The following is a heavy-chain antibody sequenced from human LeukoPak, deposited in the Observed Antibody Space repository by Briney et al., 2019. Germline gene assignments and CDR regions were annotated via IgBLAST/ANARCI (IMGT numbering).Heavy chain of an antibody. CDR1: GFTFSTCA. Sequence: GGSLRLSCVASGFTFSTCAMHWVRQAPGKGLQWVAVISSDGSNKYYADSVKGRFTISRDNSKNTLYVQMNSLTAEDTAFYYCARAGGGGYDPFDYWGQGTLVTVSS. CDR2: ISSDGSNK. V-gene: IGHV3-30*04. CDR3: ARAGGGGYDPFDY. J-gene: IGHJ4*02. D-gene: IGHD5-12*01.